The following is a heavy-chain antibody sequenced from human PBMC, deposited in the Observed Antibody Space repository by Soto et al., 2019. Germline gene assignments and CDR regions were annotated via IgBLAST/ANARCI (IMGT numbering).Heavy chain of an antibody. Sequence: GASVKVSCKALGNTFTYRYLHWVRQAPGQALEWMGWITPFNGDVHYAHKFQERVTITRDRSINTAYMRMSSLRSEDTAMYYCASGGAGSGPFTWELPDHWGQGTLVTVSS. D-gene: IGHD1-26*01. CDR1: GNTFTYRY. V-gene: IGHV1-45*02. CDR2: ITPFNGDV. J-gene: IGHJ4*02. CDR3: ASGGAGSGPFTWELPDH.